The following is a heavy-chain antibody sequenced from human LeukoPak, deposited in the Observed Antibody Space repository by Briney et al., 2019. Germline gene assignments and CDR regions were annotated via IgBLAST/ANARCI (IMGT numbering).Heavy chain of an antibody. V-gene: IGHV3-23*01. D-gene: IGHD2-2*01. CDR1: GFTFSSYA. CDR3: ARGDIVVVPAVDY. CDR2: ISGSGGST. J-gene: IGHJ4*02. Sequence: GGSLRLSCAASGFTFSSYAMSWVRQAPGKGLEWVSAISGSGGSTYYADSVKGRFTISRDNAKNSLYLQMNSLRAEDTAVYYCARGDIVVVPAVDYWGQGTLVTVSS.